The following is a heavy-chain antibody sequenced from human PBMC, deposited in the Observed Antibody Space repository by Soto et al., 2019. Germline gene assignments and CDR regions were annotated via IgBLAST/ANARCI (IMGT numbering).Heavy chain of an antibody. J-gene: IGHJ4*02. CDR2: VYYSGNT. D-gene: IGHD3-9*01. Sequence: SETLSLTGAVSGGSISGYCWSWIRQPPGKGLQWIGYVYYSGNTNYNPSLKSRVTISVDTSKNQFSLKLSSVTAADAALYFFARHPSYDVLTVYSGVSYFDYWGQGTRVPVSS. CDR1: GGSISGYC. V-gene: IGHV4-59*08. CDR3: ARHPSYDVLTVYSGVSYFDY.